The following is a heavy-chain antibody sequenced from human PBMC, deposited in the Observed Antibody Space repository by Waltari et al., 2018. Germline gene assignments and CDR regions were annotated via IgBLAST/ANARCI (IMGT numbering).Heavy chain of an antibody. CDR2: ST. J-gene: IGHJ5*02. V-gene: IGHV4-4*09. D-gene: IGHD2-2*01. Sequence: STNYNPSLKSRVTISVETSKNQFSLKLSSVTAADTAVYYCARGQYCSSTSCYLRDWFDPWGQGTLVTVSS. CDR3: ARGQYCSSTSCYLRDWFDP.